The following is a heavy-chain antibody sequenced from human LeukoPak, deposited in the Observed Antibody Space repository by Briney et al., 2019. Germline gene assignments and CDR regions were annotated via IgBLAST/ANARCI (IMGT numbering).Heavy chain of an antibody. J-gene: IGHJ5*02. D-gene: IGHD2-2*01. CDR2: INPNSGGT. CDR3: AREAKVPADIPPYVKGFAL. Sequence: GASVKVSCKASGYTFTGYYMHMVRQAPGQGLEWMGWINPNSGGTNYAQKFQGRVTMTRDTSISTAYMELSRLRSDDTVVYYCAREAKVPADIPPYVKGFALWGQGTLVTVSS. V-gene: IGHV1-2*02. CDR1: GYTFTGYY.